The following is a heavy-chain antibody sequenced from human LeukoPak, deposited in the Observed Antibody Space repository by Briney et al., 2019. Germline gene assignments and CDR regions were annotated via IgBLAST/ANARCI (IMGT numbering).Heavy chain of an antibody. J-gene: IGHJ4*02. CDR1: GFTLSSHA. CDR2: ISGSGSTI. D-gene: IGHD3-10*01. V-gene: IGHV3-23*01. CDR3: AKGRHYYGSGSYLDS. Sequence: TGGSLRLSCAACGFTLSSHAKNWVRQAPGKGLEWVSAISGSGSTIYYADSVKGRFTIYRDKSKNTLYLQMNSLRAEDTAIYYCAKGRHYYGSGSYLDSWGQGTLVTVSS.